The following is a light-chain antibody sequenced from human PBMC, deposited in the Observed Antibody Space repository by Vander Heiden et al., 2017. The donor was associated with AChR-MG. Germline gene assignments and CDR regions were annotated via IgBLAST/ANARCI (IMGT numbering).Light chain of an antibody. CDR3: SSHAGSNILV. CDR1: STHVGGYDS. Sequence: QSALTQPPSASGPPGQAATFSCSLSSTHVGGYDSVSWYQPHPGQAPNLMIYKVSKRRAAVRDRCSGSRSGNTASLTVSGLQAEDEADYYCSSHAGSNILVFGGGTKLTVL. CDR2: KVS. V-gene: IGLV2-8*01. J-gene: IGLJ2*01.